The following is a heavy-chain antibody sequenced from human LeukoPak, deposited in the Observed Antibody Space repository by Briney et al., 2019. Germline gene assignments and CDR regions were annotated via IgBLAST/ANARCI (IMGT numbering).Heavy chain of an antibody. CDR2: MKPDGSEK. J-gene: IGHJ4*02. CDR1: GFTFSNSW. Sequence: GGSLRLSCAASGFTFSNSWMTWVRQAPGQGLEWVAKMKPDGSEKYYMDSVKGRFTISRDNAKNSLYLQMNSLRAEDTAVYYCARDPDSSGWYDYWGQGTLVTVSS. D-gene: IGHD6-19*01. CDR3: ARDPDSSGWYDY. V-gene: IGHV3-7*01.